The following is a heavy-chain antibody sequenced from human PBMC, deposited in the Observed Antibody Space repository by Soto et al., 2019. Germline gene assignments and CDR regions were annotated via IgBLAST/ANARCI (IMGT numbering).Heavy chain of an antibody. CDR3: ARWDCCDYARFDC. V-gene: IGHV1-8*01. CDR2: MNPNSGNT. CDR1: GYTFTSHD. D-gene: IGHD4-17*01. Sequence: VQLVQSGAEVKKSGASVKVSCKASGYTFTSHDINWVRQATGQGLEWMGWMNPNSGNTGYAQKFQGRVTMTRNTTISTAYMELSSMRSEDTAVYYCARWDCCDYARFDCWGQGPLVNVSS. J-gene: IGHJ4*02.